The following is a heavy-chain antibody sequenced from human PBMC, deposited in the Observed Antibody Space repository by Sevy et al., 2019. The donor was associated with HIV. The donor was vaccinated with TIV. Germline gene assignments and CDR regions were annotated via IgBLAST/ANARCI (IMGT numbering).Heavy chain of an antibody. CDR1: GFTFSRYW. J-gene: IGHJ4*02. Sequence: GGSLRLSCAASGFTFSRYWMSWVRQAPGKGLEWVANIKQDGSGKYYVDSVKGRFTISRDNAKNSLYLQMNSLRAEDTAVYYWARLKDDSSGYTCGYWGQGTLVTVSS. CDR3: ARLKDDSSGYTCGY. D-gene: IGHD3-22*01. CDR2: IKQDGSGK. V-gene: IGHV3-7*03.